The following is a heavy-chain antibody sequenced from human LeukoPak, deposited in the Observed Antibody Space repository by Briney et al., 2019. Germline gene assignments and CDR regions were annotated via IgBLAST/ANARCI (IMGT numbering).Heavy chain of an antibody. CDR2: INHSGST. J-gene: IGHJ3*02. V-gene: IGHV4-34*01. CDR3: ASPGPMIVVVSDDAFDI. CDR1: GGSFSGYY. D-gene: IGHD3-22*01. Sequence: SETLSLTCAVYGGSFSGYYWSWIRQPPGKGLEWIGEINHSGSTNYNPSLKSRVTISVDTSKNQFSLKLSSVTAADTAVYYCASPGPMIVVVSDDAFDIRGQGTMVTVSS.